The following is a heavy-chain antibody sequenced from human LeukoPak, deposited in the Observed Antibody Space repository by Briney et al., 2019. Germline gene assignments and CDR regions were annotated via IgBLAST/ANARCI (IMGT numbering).Heavy chain of an antibody. V-gene: IGHV4-34*01. CDR3: ARSYYYDSSGNYYMDV. Sequence: SETLSLTCAVYGGSFSGYYWSWIRQPPGKGLEWIGSIYHSGSTYYNPSLKSRVTISVDTSKNQFSLKLSSVTAADTAVYYCARSYYYDSSGNYYMDVWGKGTTVTVSS. J-gene: IGHJ6*03. CDR2: IYHSGST. CDR1: GGSFSGYY. D-gene: IGHD3-22*01.